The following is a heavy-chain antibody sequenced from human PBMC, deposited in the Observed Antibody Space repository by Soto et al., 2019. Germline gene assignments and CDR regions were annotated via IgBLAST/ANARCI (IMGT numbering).Heavy chain of an antibody. V-gene: IGHV1-69*06. CDR3: ARWYYYDSSGYRNPPLFDY. CDR1: GVTFSSYA. Sequence: SVKVSCKASGVTFSSYAISWVRQAPGQGLEWMGGIIPIFGTASYAQKFQGRVTITADKSTSTAYMELSSLRSEDTAVYYCARWYYYDSSGYRNPPLFDYWGQGTLVTVSS. D-gene: IGHD3-22*01. CDR2: IIPIFGTA. J-gene: IGHJ4*02.